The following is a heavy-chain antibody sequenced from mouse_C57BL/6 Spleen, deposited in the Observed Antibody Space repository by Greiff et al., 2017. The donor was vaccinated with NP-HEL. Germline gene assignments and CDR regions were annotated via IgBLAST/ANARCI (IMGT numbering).Heavy chain of an antibody. Sequence: QVQLQQSGAELVRPGTSVKVSCKASGYSFTNYLIAWVKQRPGQGLEWIGVINPGSGGTNYNEKFKGKATLTADKSSSTAYMQLSSLTSEDSAVYYCAREGRTVEGAFDYWGQGTTLTVSS. CDR2: INPGSGGT. CDR3: AREGRTVEGAFDY. D-gene: IGHD1-1*01. J-gene: IGHJ2*01. CDR1: GYSFTNYL. V-gene: IGHV1-54*01.